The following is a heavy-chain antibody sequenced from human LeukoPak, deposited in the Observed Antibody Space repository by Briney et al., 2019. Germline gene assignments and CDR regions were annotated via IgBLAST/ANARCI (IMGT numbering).Heavy chain of an antibody. CDR2: IWYDGSNK. D-gene: IGHD4-17*01. J-gene: IGHJ4*02. CDR1: GFTFSSYG. V-gene: IGHV3-33*01. CDR3: GPDDYGDYVPPWL. Sequence: GGSLRLSCAASGFTFSSYGMHWVRQAPGKGLEWVAVIWYDGSNKYYADSVKGRFTISRDNSKNTLYLQMNSLRAEDTAVYYCGPDDYGDYVPPWLGGQGTLVNVSS.